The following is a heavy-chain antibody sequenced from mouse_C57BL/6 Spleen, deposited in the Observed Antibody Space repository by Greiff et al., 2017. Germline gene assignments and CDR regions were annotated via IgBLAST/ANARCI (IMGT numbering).Heavy chain of an antibody. V-gene: IGHV1-9*01. CDR3: VRAWGSTMVTSGFAY. Sequence: QVQLQQSGAELMKPGASVKLSCKATGYTFTGYWIEWVKQRPGHGLEWIGEILPGSGSTNYNEKFKGKATFTADTSSNTAYMQLSSLTTEDSAIYYGVRAWGSTMVTSGFAYWGQGTLVTVSA. CDR2: ILPGSGST. D-gene: IGHD2-2*01. J-gene: IGHJ3*01. CDR1: GYTFTGYW.